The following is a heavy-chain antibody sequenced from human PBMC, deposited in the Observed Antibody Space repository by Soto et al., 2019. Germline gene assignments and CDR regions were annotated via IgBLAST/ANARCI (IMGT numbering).Heavy chain of an antibody. CDR3: ARLGGSGSYTVDY. CDR2: IWYDGSNK. D-gene: IGHD3-10*01. J-gene: IGHJ4*02. V-gene: IGHV3-33*01. CDR1: GFNYRSYG. Sequence: QVQLVESGGGVVQPGRSLRLSCAASGFNYRSYGMHWVRQAPGKGLEWVALIWYDGSNKYYADSVKGRFTVSRDNSKNILYLHMNSLRAEDTALYYCARLGGSGSYTVDYWGQGTQVTVSS.